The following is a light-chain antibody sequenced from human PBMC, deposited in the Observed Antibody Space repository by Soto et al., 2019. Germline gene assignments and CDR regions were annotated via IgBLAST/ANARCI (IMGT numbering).Light chain of an antibody. J-gene: IGKJ1*01. CDR1: QSVSSY. Sequence: IVLTLSPGTLSLSPGEGATLSCRASQSVSSYLAWYQQKPGQAPRLLIYDAANRATGIPARFSGSGSGTDFTLTISSLEPEDFAVYYCQPRTNSWPFAQGTKVDIK. V-gene: IGKV3-11*01. CDR3: QPRTNSWP. CDR2: DAA.